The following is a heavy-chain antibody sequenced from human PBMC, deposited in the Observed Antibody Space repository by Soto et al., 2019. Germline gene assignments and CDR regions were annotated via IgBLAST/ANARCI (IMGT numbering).Heavy chain of an antibody. V-gene: IGHV3-33*01. J-gene: IGHJ4*02. Sequence: PGGSLRLSCAASGFTFSNYGMHWVRQAPGKGLEWVAVIWYDGTKKYYADSVKGRFTISRDNSKNTLYLQMSSLRAEDTAVYYCARGLSYNSYAFDYWGQETLVTVSS. D-gene: IGHD3-10*01. CDR2: IWYDGTKK. CDR1: GFTFSNYG. CDR3: ARGLSYNSYAFDY.